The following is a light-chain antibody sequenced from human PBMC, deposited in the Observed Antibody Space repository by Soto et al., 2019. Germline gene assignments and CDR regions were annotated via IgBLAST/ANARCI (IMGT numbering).Light chain of an antibody. Sequence: EIVLTQSPGTLSLSPGERATLSCRASQSVSASYLAWYQQKPGQAPPLLIYGASSRATGIPDRFSGSGSGTDFTLTISRLEPEDFAVYYCQQYGSSPPYTFGQGTKLEIK. CDR3: QQYGSSPPYT. CDR1: QSVSASY. CDR2: GAS. J-gene: IGKJ2*01. V-gene: IGKV3-20*01.